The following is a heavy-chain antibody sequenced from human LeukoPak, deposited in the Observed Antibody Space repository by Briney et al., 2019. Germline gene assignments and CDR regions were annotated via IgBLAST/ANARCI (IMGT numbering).Heavy chain of an antibody. CDR1: GGSISRYY. Sequence: SETLSLTCTVSGGSISRYYWSWIRRPPGKGLEWIGYIDDSGNTDYNPSLKSQVTISVDRSKNQLSLKLSFVTAADTAVYYCARGEGARDGYNYAGPFYFDYWGHGTLVTVSS. V-gene: IGHV4-59*01. J-gene: IGHJ4*01. CDR2: IDDSGNT. D-gene: IGHD5-24*01. CDR3: ARGEGARDGYNYAGPFYFDY.